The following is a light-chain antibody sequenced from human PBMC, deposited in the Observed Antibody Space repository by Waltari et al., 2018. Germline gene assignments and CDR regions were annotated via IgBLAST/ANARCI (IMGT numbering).Light chain of an antibody. CDR1: QSISSW. J-gene: IGKJ2*01. Sequence: DIQMTQSPSTLSASVGDTVTITCRASQSISSWLAWYQQKPGKAPKLLIYKASSLESGVPSRFSGSGSGTEFTLTISSLQPDDFATYSCQQYSSYSTFGQVTKVEIK. CDR3: QQYSSYST. CDR2: KAS. V-gene: IGKV1-5*03.